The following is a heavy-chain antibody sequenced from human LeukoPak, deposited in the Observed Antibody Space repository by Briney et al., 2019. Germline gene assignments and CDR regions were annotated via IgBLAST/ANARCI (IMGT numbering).Heavy chain of an antibody. CDR2: ISSNGGST. J-gene: IGHJ4*02. CDR1: GFTFSSYA. Sequence: GGSLRLSCSASGFTFSSYAMHWVRQAPGKGLEYVSAISSNGGSTYHADSVKGRFTISRDNSKNTLYLQMSSLRAEDTAVYYCVKGGSGWYGGFYYFDYWGQGTLVTVSS. CDR3: VKGGSGWYGGFYYFDY. D-gene: IGHD6-19*01. V-gene: IGHV3-64D*06.